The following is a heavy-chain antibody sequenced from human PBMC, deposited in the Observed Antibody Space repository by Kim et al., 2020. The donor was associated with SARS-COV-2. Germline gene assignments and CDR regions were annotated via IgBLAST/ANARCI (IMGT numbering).Heavy chain of an antibody. CDR2: IYYSGST. J-gene: IGHJ4*01. Sequence: SETLSLTCTVSGVSISSYYWSWIRQPPGKGLEWIGYIYYSGSTNYNPSLKSRVTISVDTSKNQFSPMLSSVTAADTAVYYCARVGRYYYGSGSLWYFDY. D-gene: IGHD3-10*01. CDR1: GVSISSYY. CDR3: ARVGRYYYGSGSLWYFDY. V-gene: IGHV4-59*01.